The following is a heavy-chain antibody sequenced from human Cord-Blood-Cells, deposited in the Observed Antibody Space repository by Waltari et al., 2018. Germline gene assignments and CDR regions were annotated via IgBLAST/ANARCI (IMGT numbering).Heavy chain of an antibody. J-gene: IGHJ4*02. CDR2: IYYSGST. CDR1: GGSIRRSSYY. Sequence: QLQLQASGPGLVTPSETLSLTCTVSGGSIRRSSYYWGWIRQPPGKVLEWIGSIYYSGSTYYNPSLKSRVTISVDTAKNQFSLKLSSVTAADTAVYYCARLGKGDWGQGTLVTVSS. V-gene: IGHV4-39*01. D-gene: IGHD3-16*01. CDR3: ARLGKGD.